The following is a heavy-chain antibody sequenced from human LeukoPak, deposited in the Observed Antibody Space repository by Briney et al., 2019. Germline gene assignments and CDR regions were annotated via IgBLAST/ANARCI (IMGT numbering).Heavy chain of an antibody. CDR1: GFTFSTYT. CDR3: AKDQGFYYDSSGYLGFDY. V-gene: IGHV3-23*01. J-gene: IGHJ4*02. Sequence: HPGGSLRLSRAASGFTFSTYTMSWVRQTPGKGLEWVPAISGSGGNTYYADSVKGRFTISRDNSKNTLYLQMNSLRAEDTALYYCAKDQGFYYDSSGYLGFDYWGQGALVTVSS. CDR2: ISGSGGNT. D-gene: IGHD3-22*01.